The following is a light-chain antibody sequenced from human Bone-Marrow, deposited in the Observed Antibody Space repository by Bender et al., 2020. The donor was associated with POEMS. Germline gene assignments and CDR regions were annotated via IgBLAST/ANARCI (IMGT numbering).Light chain of an antibody. CDR1: SRDIGAYNY. Sequence: QSALTQPPSASGSPGQSVTISCTGSSRDIGAYNYVHWYQQHPGRAPRLIISEVSKRPSGVPDRFSGSKSGTSASLAISGLQSEDEADYYCAAWEDSLNGWVFGGGTKLTVL. CDR2: EVS. V-gene: IGLV2-8*01. J-gene: IGLJ3*02. CDR3: AAWEDSLNGWV.